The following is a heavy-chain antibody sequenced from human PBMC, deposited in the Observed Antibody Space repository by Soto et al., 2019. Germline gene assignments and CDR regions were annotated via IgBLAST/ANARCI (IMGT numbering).Heavy chain of an antibody. CDR2: LYSGGNT. Sequence: GGSLRLSCAASEFTVTNNEMSWVRQAPGKGLERVSILYSGGNTYYADSVEGRFTISRDGSKNTLYLHMNSLRAEDTAVYYCALRRVAYADFWGQGTRVTVS. CDR1: EFTVTNNE. D-gene: IGHD2-2*01. CDR3: ALRRVAYADF. J-gene: IGHJ4*02. V-gene: IGHV3-53*01.